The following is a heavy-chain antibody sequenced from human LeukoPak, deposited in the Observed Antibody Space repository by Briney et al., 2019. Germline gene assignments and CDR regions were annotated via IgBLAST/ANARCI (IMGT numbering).Heavy chain of an antibody. J-gene: IGHJ6*03. V-gene: IGHV4-39*02. CDR2: IYYSWST. D-gene: IGHD2-15*01. CDR3: AREVVVAATRSFPRYYYYYMDV. Sequence: SETLTLTCTVSGGSISSSSYYWGWIRQPPGKGLEWIGSIYYSWSTYYNPSLKSRVTISVDTSKNQFSLKLSSVTAADTAVYYCAREVVVAATRSFPRYYYYYMDVWGKGTTVTVSS. CDR1: GGSISSSSYY.